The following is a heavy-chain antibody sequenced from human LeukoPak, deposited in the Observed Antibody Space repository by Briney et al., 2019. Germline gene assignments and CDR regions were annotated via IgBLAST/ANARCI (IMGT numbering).Heavy chain of an antibody. D-gene: IGHD3-22*01. CDR2: IYYSGST. V-gene: IGHV4-59*01. Sequence: SETLSLTCTVSGGSISSYYWSWIRQPPGKGLEWIGYIYYSGSTNYNPSPKSRVTISVDTSKNQFSLKLSSVTAADTAVYYCAREYDSSGYAFDYWGQGTLVTVSS. CDR1: GGSISSYY. CDR3: AREYDSSGYAFDY. J-gene: IGHJ4*02.